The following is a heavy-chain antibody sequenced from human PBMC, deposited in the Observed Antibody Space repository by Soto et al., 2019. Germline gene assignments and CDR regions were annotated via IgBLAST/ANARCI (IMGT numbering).Heavy chain of an antibody. J-gene: IGHJ4*02. CDR2: IYYSGST. D-gene: IGHD2-2*01. Sequence: SWVRQMPGKGLEWIGYIYYSGSTYYNPSLKSRVTISVDTSKNQFSLKLSSVTAADTAVYYCARSSTSANYFDYWGQGTLVTVSS. CDR3: ARSSTSANYFDY. V-gene: IGHV4-31*02.